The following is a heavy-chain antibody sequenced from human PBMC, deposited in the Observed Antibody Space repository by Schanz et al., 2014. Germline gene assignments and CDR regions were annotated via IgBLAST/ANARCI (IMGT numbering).Heavy chain of an antibody. CDR2: IYSGGNT. Sequence: EVQLVESGGGLVQPGGSLRLSRAASGFTVSSNYMNWVRQAPGKGLEWVSVIYSGGNTYYADSVKGRFTISRDNPKNTLYLQMNSLRAEDTAVYYCATRYGSGSYDDAFDIWGQGTMVTVSS. V-gene: IGHV3-66*01. D-gene: IGHD3-10*01. CDR3: ATRYGSGSYDDAFDI. J-gene: IGHJ3*02. CDR1: GFTVSSNY.